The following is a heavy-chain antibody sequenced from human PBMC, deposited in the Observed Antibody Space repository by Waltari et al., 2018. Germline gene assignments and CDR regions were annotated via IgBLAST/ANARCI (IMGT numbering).Heavy chain of an antibody. Sequence: EVVLVQSGGGLVQPGGSLRLSCAASGFTLSNYWMYWVRQAPGKGLEWVSVIYSGVSKYYADSVKGRFTISRDNSKNTLYLQMNSLRAEDTAVYYCARSGYSYGYGFDYWGQGTLVTVSS. D-gene: IGHD5-18*01. CDR2: IYSGVSK. CDR1: GFTLSNYW. J-gene: IGHJ4*02. V-gene: IGHV3-66*01. CDR3: ARSGYSYGYGFDY.